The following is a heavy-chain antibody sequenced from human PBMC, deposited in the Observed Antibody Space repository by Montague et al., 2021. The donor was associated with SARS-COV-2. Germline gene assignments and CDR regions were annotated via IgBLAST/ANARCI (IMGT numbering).Heavy chain of an antibody. CDR1: GFTFNNYN. D-gene: IGHD3-10*01. Sequence: SLRLSCAASGFTFNNYNMNWVCQAPGKGLEWVSYISTSSSSIYYTDSVTGRFTISRDNAMNSLYLQMNSLRDEDTAVYYCARDRPMVRGIFPYYYALDDWGQGTTVTVPS. CDR2: ISTSSSSI. CDR3: ARDRPMVRGIFPYYYALDD. J-gene: IGHJ6*02. V-gene: IGHV3-48*02.